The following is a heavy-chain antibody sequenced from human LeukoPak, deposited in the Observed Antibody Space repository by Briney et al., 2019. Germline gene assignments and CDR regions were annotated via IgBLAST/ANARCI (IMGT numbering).Heavy chain of an antibody. CDR1: GFTFSTYW. CDR3: ARGWELDP. CDR2: IKQDGSEK. Sequence: PGGSLRLSCVASGFTFSTYWMSWVSQAPGKGLEWVANIKQDGSEKYYVDSVKGRFTISRDNAKNSLYLQMNSLRVEDTAVYYCARGWELDPWGQGTLDTVSS. J-gene: IGHJ5*02. D-gene: IGHD1-26*01. V-gene: IGHV3-7*05.